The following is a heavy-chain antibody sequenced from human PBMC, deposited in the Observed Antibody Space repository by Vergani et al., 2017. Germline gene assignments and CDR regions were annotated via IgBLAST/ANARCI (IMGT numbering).Heavy chain of an antibody. CDR3: ARDGGEYDKDAIDV. CDR2: IYTSGAT. D-gene: IGHD2-21*01. CDR1: GGSFSTGGQS. Sequence: QVQLQESGPGLVKPSQTLSLTCTVSGGSFSTGGQSWTWLRQSAGKGLEWIGRIYTSGATNYNPSLRSRAIMSVDASKKQLSLKLTSVTAADTAVYYCARDGGEYDKDAIDVWGQGTKVTVTS. V-gene: IGHV4-61*02. J-gene: IGHJ3*01.